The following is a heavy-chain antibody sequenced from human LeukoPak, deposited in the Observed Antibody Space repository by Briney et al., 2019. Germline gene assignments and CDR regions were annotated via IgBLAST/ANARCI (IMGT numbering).Heavy chain of an antibody. Sequence: GGPLRLSCAASGFTFSSYAMSWVRQAPGKGLEWVSAISGSGGSTYYADSVKGRFTISRDNSKNTLYLQMNSLRAEDTAVYYCAKREYGIAAAGHFDYWGQGTLVTVSS. CDR1: GFTFSSYA. V-gene: IGHV3-23*01. CDR2: ISGSGGST. CDR3: AKREYGIAAAGHFDY. J-gene: IGHJ4*02. D-gene: IGHD6-13*01.